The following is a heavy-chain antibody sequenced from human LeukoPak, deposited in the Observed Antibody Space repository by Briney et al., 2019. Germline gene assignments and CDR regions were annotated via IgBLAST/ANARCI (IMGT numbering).Heavy chain of an antibody. D-gene: IGHD3-10*01. CDR1: GFTFGDYA. CDR3: TRRLVIIPAFDI. V-gene: IGHV3-49*04. J-gene: IGHJ3*02. Sequence: PGGFLRLSCTASGFTFGDYAMSWVRQAPGKGLEWVGFIRSKAYGGTTEYAASVKGRFTISRDDSKSIAYLQMNSLKTEDTAVYYCTRRLVIIPAFDIWGQGTMVTVSS. CDR2: IRSKAYGGTT.